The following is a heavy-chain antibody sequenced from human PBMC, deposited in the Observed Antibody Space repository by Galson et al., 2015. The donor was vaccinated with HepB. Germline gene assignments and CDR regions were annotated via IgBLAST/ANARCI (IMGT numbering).Heavy chain of an antibody. J-gene: IGHJ4*02. CDR3: AKGPRRISGVVIGNPPLDN. CDR2: ISYDGTKT. CDR1: GFSFSAYG. D-gene: IGHD3-3*01. V-gene: IGHV3-30*18. Sequence: SLRLSCAASGFSFSAYGMHWVRQPPGKGLEWMASISYDGTKTYYADSVKGRFTLPRDNSKNTVHLQMNSLRVEDTAVYYCAKGPRRISGVVIGNPPLDNWSQGTLVTVSS.